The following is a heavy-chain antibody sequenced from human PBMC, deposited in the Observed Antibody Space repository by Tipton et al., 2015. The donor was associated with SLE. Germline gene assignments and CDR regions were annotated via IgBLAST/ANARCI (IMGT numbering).Heavy chain of an antibody. Sequence: GLVKPSETLSLTCSVSGGSITTYYWGWIRQHPGKGLEWIGYIYNLGNTYYNPSLKSRLAISIDTSKNQFSLKLTSVTAADTAVYYCARAIRFFDPWGQGALVTVSS. CDR2: IYNLGNT. J-gene: IGHJ5*02. V-gene: IGHV4-59*12. D-gene: IGHD2-2*02. CDR3: ARAIRFFDP. CDR1: GGSITTYY.